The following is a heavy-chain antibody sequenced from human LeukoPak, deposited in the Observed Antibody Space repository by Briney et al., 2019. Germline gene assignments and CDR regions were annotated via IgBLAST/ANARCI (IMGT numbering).Heavy chain of an antibody. CDR1: GGSISSGGYY. CDR3: ASESSGYYRGPFDY. V-gene: IGHV4-31*03. CDR2: IYYSGST. D-gene: IGHD3-22*01. Sequence: SETLSLTCTVSGGSISSGGYYWSWIRQHPGKGLEWIGYIYYSGSTYYNPSLKSRVTISVDTSKNQFSLKLSSVTAADTAVYYCASESSGYYRGPFDYWGQGTLVTVSS. J-gene: IGHJ4*02.